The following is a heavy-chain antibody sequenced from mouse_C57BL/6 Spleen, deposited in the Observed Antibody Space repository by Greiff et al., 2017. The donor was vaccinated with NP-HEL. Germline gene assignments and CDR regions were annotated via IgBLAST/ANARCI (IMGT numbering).Heavy chain of an antibody. J-gene: IGHJ4*01. CDR3: ARRRGYDYDDAMDY. V-gene: IGHV8-12*01. CDR2: IYWDDDK. Sequence: QVQLKESGPGILQSSQTLSLTCSFSGFSLSTSGMGVSWIRQPSGKGLEWLAHIYWDDDKRYNPSLKSRRTISKDTSRNQVFLKITSVDTADTATYYCARRRGYDYDDAMDYWGQGTSVTVSS. D-gene: IGHD2-4*01. CDR1: GFSLSTSGMG.